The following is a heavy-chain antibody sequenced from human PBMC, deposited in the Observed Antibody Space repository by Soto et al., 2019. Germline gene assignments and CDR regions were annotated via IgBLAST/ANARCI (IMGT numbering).Heavy chain of an antibody. Sequence: SETLSLTCDLSCYSITSGYYWGWVRQPPGKGLEWIGSFYYGGSTFYNPSLKSRVTISVDASKNNFSLRLTSVTAADTAVYFCTRVVAGLDYWGQGILVTVSS. CDR2: FYYGGST. D-gene: IGHD6-19*01. CDR1: CYSITSGYY. CDR3: TRVVAGLDY. V-gene: IGHV4-38-2*01. J-gene: IGHJ4*02.